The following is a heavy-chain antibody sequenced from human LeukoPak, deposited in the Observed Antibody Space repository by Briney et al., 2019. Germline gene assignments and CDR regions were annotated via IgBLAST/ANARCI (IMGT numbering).Heavy chain of an antibody. CDR1: GFTFSSYW. CDR3: AKDGTLYYDFWSGYSSS. V-gene: IGHV3-7*01. J-gene: IGHJ5*02. CDR2: IKQDGSEK. D-gene: IGHD3-3*01. Sequence: GGSLRLSCAASGFTFSSYWMSWVRQAPGKGLEWVANIKQDGSEKYYVDSVKGRFTISRDNAKSSLYLQMNSLRAEDTAVYYCAKDGTLYYDFWSGYSSSWGQGTLVTVSS.